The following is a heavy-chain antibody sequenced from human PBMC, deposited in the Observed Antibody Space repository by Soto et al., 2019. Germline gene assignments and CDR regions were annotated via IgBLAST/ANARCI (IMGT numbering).Heavy chain of an antibody. CDR2: IKSKVAGGTT. J-gene: IGHJ4*02. D-gene: IGHD2-15*01. CDR3: TTDSTQTFCDGGPCYSVLTKIHDS. CDR1: GFTFNNGW. Sequence: EVQLVESGGGLVKPGGSLRLSCAASGFTFNNGWMSWVRHAPGKGLAWVGRIKSKVAGGTTDYSAPVQGRFTMSRDDSTNTVQLQMSSLKTEDTAVYYCTTDSTQTFCDGGPCYSVLTKIHDSWGQGTLVTVSS. V-gene: IGHV3-15*01.